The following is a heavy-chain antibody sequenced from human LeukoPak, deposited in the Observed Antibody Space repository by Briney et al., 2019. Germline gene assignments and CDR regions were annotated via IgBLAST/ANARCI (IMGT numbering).Heavy chain of an antibody. CDR1: GGTFSSYA. CDR2: IIPILGIA. D-gene: IGHD3-22*01. V-gene: IGHV1-69*04. CDR3: ASFSGYDSRPSAAFDI. J-gene: IGHJ3*02. Sequence: GASVKVSCKASGGTFSSYAISRVRQAPGQGLEWMGRIIPILGIANYAQKFQGRVTITADKSTSTAYMELSSLRSEDTAVYYCASFSGYDSRPSAAFDIWGQGTMVTVSS.